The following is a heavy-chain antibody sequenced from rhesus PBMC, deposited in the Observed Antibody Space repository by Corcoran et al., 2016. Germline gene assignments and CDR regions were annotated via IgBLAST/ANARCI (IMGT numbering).Heavy chain of an antibody. V-gene: IGHV4S9*01. CDR2: SYGSGWNT. CDR1: GGSISDNYY. J-gene: IGHJ4*01. CDR3: ARDVYSGRWNGDY. D-gene: IGHD6-25*01. Sequence: QVQLQESRPGLVKPSDTLSLTCAVSGGSISDNYYWNWIRQPPGKGLEWIGNSYGSGWNTFYKPAPKSRVTISKDTSKNQFSLKLTAVTAADTAVYFWARDVYSGRWNGDYWGQGVLVTVSS.